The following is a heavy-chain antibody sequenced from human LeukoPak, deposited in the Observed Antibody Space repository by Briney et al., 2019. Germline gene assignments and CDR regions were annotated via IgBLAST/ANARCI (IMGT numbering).Heavy chain of an antibody. CDR1: GYTFTGYY. V-gene: IGHV1-2*02. D-gene: IGHD3-22*01. CDR3: LRARLEYYYDSSAFHSDY. CDR2: VNPNNGGT. J-gene: IGHJ4*02. Sequence: GASVRVSCKASGYTFTGYYIYWLRQAPGQGLEWMGWVNPNNGGTNYAQNFQVRVTMTRNTSINTAYMELSSLTSDDTAVYYCLRARLEYYYDSSAFHSDYWGQGTLVTVSS.